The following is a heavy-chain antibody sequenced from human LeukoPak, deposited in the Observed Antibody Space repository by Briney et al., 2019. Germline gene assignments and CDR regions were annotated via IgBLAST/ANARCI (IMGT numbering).Heavy chain of an antibody. Sequence: SVKVSCKASGYTFTDNYIHWVRQAPGQGLEWMGRIIPILGIANYAQKFQGRVTITADKSTSTAYMELSSLRSEDTAVYYCARILDEYYYDSSGYYSDYWGQGTLVTVSS. J-gene: IGHJ4*02. CDR3: ARILDEYYYDSSGYYSDY. CDR1: GYTFTDNY. V-gene: IGHV1-69*02. D-gene: IGHD3-22*01. CDR2: IIPILGIA.